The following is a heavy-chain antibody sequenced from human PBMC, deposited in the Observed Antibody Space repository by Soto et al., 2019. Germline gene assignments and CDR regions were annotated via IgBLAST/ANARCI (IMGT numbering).Heavy chain of an antibody. J-gene: IGHJ3*02. CDR2: IIPNDGGT. Sequence: QVQLVQSGAEVKKPGASLKVSCKASGYTFTSYYMHWVRQAPGQGLEWMGIIIPNDGGTSYAQKFQDRVTVTGDTSTRTVYMELSSLRSDDTAVYYCARGALGYRLNDAFSIWGQGTMVTVSS. CDR1: GYTFTSYY. D-gene: IGHD5-18*01. V-gene: IGHV1-46*01. CDR3: ARGALGYRLNDAFSI.